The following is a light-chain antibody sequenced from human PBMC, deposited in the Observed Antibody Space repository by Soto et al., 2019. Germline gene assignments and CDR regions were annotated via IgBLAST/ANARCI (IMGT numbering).Light chain of an antibody. CDR3: CSYAGGSTSV. Sequence: QSALTQPASVSGSPGQSITISCTGTSSDVGNYNLVSWYQQHPGKAPKLMIYEGNKRPSGVSNRFSGSKSGNTASLTISGLQAEDEADYYCCSYAGGSTSVFGTGTKVTVL. J-gene: IGLJ1*01. CDR2: EGN. CDR1: SSDVGNYNL. V-gene: IGLV2-23*01.